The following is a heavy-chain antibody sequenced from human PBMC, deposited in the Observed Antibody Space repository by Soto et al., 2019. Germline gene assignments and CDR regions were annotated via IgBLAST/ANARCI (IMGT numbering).Heavy chain of an antibody. CDR2: YHSGGST. CDR3: VRSRQMESGNDYGLDV. V-gene: IGHV4-30-4*08. Sequence: QVQLQESGSGLVKPSQSLSLTCTVSGVSLNTADTWWSWIRQSPGMVLEFIGYYHSGGSTYYDSSFRGRVIISADTSNSQFSLKLTSVTVADTGVYFCVRSRQMESGNDYGLDVWGKGTTVTVSS. J-gene: IGHJ6*04. D-gene: IGHD1-1*01. CDR1: GVSLNTADTW.